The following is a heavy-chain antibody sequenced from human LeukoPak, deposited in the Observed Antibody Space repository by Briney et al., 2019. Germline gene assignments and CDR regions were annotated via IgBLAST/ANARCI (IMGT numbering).Heavy chain of an antibody. CDR3: ARMALDGGDSIGFDS. CDR1: GYTFTDSF. J-gene: IGHJ5*01. CDR2: INPNIGDA. D-gene: IGHD2-21*02. V-gene: IGHV1-2*02. Sequence: APVKVCCKAAGYTFTDSFIHRVRQAPGQGLECMGWINPNIGDASYAQTFQDRVTMTRDRSINTAYMELSRLTSDDTAVYYCARMALDGGDSIGFDSWGQGTLVTVSS.